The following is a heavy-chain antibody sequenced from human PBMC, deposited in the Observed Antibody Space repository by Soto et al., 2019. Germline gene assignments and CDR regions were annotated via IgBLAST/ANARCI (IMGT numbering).Heavy chain of an antibody. CDR2: IHSGGST. CDR3: ARVGDFAGGD. D-gene: IGHD6-13*01. J-gene: IGHJ4*02. Sequence: SETLSLTCSVSGGSISSGNFYWRWIRQPPGKGLEWIAYIHSGGSTDYNPSLKSRVFISRDTSKNQFYLTVRSVTAADKAMYYCARVGDFAGGDWGQGHLVT. CDR1: GGSISSGNFY. V-gene: IGHV4-61*01.